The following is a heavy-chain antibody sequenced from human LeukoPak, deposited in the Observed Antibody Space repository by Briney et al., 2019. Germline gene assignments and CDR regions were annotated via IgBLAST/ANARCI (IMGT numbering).Heavy chain of an antibody. Sequence: GGSLRLSCTASGFTFGDYAMSWFRQAPGKGLEWVGFIRSKAYGGTTEYAASVKGRFTISRDDSKSIAYLQMNSLKTEDTAVYYCAIRGSPMVRNYWGQGTLVTVSS. J-gene: IGHJ4*02. CDR3: AIRGSPMVRNY. CDR2: IRSKAYGGTT. V-gene: IGHV3-49*03. CDR1: GFTFGDYA. D-gene: IGHD3-10*01.